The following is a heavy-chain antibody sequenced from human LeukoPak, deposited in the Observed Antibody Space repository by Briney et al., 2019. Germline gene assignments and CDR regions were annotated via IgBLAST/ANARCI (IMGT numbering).Heavy chain of an antibody. CDR2: ISDSGGRT. V-gene: IGHV3-23*01. Sequence: GSLRLSCAVSGINLSNYGMTWVRQAPGKGLEWVAGISDSGGRTNYADSVKGRFTISRDNPKNTLYLQMDSLRAEDTAVYFCAKRGVVIRVILVGFHKEAYYFDSWGQGALVTVSS. D-gene: IGHD3-22*01. CDR1: GINLSNYG. CDR3: AKRGVVIRVILVGFHKEAYYFDS. J-gene: IGHJ4*02.